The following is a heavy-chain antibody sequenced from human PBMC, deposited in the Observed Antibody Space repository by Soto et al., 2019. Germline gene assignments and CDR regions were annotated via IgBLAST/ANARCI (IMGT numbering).Heavy chain of an antibody. CDR2: INHSGST. Sequence: QVQLQQWGAGLLKPSETLSLTCAVYGGSFSGYYWSWIRQPPGKGLEWIGEINHSGSTNYNPSLKSRVTISVDTSKNQFSLKLSSVTAADTAVYYCARGRVRVARVYWFDPWGQGTLVTVSS. J-gene: IGHJ5*02. V-gene: IGHV4-34*01. CDR3: ARGRVRVARVYWFDP. CDR1: GGSFSGYY. D-gene: IGHD3-3*01.